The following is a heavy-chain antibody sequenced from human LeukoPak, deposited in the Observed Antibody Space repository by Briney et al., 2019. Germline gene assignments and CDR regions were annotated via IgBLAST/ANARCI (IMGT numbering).Heavy chain of an antibody. CDR1: GFTFDNYA. V-gene: IGHV3-23*01. D-gene: IGHD6-19*01. CDR2: ISKRGGST. J-gene: IGHJ4*02. Sequence: PGGSLRLSCAASGFTFDNYAMTWVRQAPGKGLEWVSSISKRGGSTYYADSVKGRFTISRDSSKNTLHLQTNTLRAEDTAVYYCAKVKGGSGPFDDWGQGTLVTVSS. CDR3: AKVKGGSGPFDD.